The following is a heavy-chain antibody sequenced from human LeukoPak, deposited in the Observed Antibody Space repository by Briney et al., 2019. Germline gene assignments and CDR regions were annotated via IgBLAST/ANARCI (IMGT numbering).Heavy chain of an antibody. D-gene: IGHD3-22*01. Sequence: GASVKVSCKASGYTFTSNYMHWVRQAPGQGLEWMGWINPNSGGTNYAQKFQGWVTMTRDTSISTAYMELSRLRSDDTAVYYCARAKMYYYDSSGYYYFDYWGQGTLVTVSS. J-gene: IGHJ4*02. CDR1: GYTFTSNY. CDR3: ARAKMYYYDSSGYYYFDY. V-gene: IGHV1-2*04. CDR2: INPNSGGT.